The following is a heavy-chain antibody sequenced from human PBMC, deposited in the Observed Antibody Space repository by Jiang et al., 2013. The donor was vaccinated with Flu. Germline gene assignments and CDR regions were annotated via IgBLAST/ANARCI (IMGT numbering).Heavy chain of an antibody. CDR3: ARVKYSSSWEWRGGPFDY. D-gene: IGHD6-13*01. CDR2: IYSGGST. J-gene: IGHJ4*02. Sequence: EWVSVIYSGGSTYYADSVKGRFTISRDNSKNTLYLQMNSLRAEDTAVYYCARVKYSSSWEWRGGPFDYWGQGTLVTVSS. V-gene: IGHV3-53*01.